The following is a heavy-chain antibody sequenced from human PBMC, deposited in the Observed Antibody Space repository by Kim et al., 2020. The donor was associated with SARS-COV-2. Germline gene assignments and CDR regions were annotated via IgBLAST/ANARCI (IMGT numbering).Heavy chain of an antibody. V-gene: IGHV4-39*01. D-gene: IGHD3-9*01. CDR2: IYYSGST. Sequence: SETLSLTCTVSGGSISSSSYYWGWIRQPPGKGLELFGSIYYSGSTYYNPSLKSRVTISVDTSKNQFSLKLSSVTAADTAVYYCARHDRGDILTGYYTFD. CDR1: GGSISSSSYY. CDR3: ARHDRGDILTGYYTFD. J-gene: IGHJ4*01.